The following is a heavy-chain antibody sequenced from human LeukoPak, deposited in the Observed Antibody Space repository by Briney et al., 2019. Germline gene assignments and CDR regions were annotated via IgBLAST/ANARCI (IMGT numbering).Heavy chain of an antibody. CDR2: ISYDGSNK. V-gene: IGHV3-30*04. Sequence: GGSLRLSCAASGFTFSSYAMHWVRQAPGKGLEWVAVISYDGSNKYYADSVKGRFTISRDNSKNTLYLQMNSLRAEDTAVYYCARQYCSAGSCYWFVFDYWGQGTLVTVSS. D-gene: IGHD2-15*01. CDR1: GFTFSSYA. CDR3: ARQYCSAGSCYWFVFDY. J-gene: IGHJ4*02.